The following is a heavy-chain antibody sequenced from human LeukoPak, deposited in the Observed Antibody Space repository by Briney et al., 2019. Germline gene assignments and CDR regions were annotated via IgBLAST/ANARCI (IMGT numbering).Heavy chain of an antibody. CDR3: VTPTNVDTAAPAAFDI. V-gene: IGHV3-64D*06. CDR2: ISSNGGST. D-gene: IGHD5-18*01. CDR1: GFTFSSYA. J-gene: IGHJ3*02. Sequence: PGGSLRLSCSASGFTFSSYAMHWVRQAPGKGLEYVSAISSNGGSTYYADSVKGRFTISRDNSKNTLYLQMSSLGAEDTAVYYCVTPTNVDTAAPAAFDIWGQGTMVTVSS.